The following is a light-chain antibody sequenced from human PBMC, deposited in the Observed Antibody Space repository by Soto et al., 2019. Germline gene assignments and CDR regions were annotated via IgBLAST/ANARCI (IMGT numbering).Light chain of an antibody. CDR3: QQDDNLPPLT. CDR2: DAS. J-gene: IGKJ4*01. Sequence: DIQMTQSPSSLSASVGDRVTITCQASQDISNYLNWYQHKPGKAPKLLIYDASNLETGVPSRFSGSASGTDFTFTISGLQAEDSATDYCQQDDNLPPLTFGGGTKVQIK. V-gene: IGKV1-33*01. CDR1: QDISNY.